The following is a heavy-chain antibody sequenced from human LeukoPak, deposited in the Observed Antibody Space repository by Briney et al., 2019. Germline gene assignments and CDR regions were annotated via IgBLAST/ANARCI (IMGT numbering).Heavy chain of an antibody. V-gene: IGHV1-69*05. D-gene: IGHD6-6*01. CDR3: ARGAPEEYSSSSNYFDY. CDR1: GGTFSSYA. J-gene: IGHJ4*02. Sequence: ASVKVSCKASGGTFSSYAISWVRQAPGQGLEWMGGIIPIFGTANYAQKFQGRVTITTDESTSTAYVELSSLRSEDTAVYYCARGAPEEYSSSSNYFDYWGQGTLVTVSS. CDR2: IIPIFGTA.